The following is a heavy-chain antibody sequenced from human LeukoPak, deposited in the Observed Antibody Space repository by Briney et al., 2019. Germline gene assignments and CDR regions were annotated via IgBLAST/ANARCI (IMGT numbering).Heavy chain of an antibody. J-gene: IGHJ5*02. Sequence: ASVTVSCKASGYTFISYAIHWVRQAPGQRLEWMGWINAGNGNTKYSQKFQGRVTITRDTSASAAYMELSSLRSEDTAVYYCARDYSGNYNWFDPWGQGTLVTVSS. V-gene: IGHV1-3*01. CDR2: INAGNGNT. CDR1: GYTFISYA. D-gene: IGHD1-26*01. CDR3: ARDYSGNYNWFDP.